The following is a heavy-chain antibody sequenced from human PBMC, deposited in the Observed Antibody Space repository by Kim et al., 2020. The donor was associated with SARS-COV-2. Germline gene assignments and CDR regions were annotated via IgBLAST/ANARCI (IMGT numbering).Heavy chain of an antibody. Sequence: ASVKVSCKASGYTFTNIKIHWVRQAPGQRLEWMGWIYAANGNTIYSEKFQDRISITTDTSASTAYMELGSLRSEDTAVYYCARDETDWGQGTLVTVSS. V-gene: IGHV1-3*01. CDR3: ARDETD. CDR2: IYAANGNT. J-gene: IGHJ1*01. CDR1: GYTFTNIK.